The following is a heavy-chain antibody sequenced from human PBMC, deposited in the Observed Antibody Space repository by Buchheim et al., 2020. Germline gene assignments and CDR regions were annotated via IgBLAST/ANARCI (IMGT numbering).Heavy chain of an antibody. CDR1: GGSITIGDYY. CDR3: ARDRGPRYRGPGSRAMFDY. Sequence: QVQLQESGPGLVKPSQTLSLTCTLSGGSITIGDYYWSWIRQLPGKGLEWIGNVFHSGGTYYNPSLRSRLTISVDTSKNQFSLTLTSMTAADTAVYYCARDRGPRYRGPGSRAMFDYWGRGT. D-gene: IGHD3-10*01. V-gene: IGHV4-30-4*01. CDR2: VFHSGGT. J-gene: IGHJ4*02.